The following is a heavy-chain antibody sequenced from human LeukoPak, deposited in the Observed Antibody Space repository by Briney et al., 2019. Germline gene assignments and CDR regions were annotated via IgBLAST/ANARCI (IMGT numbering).Heavy chain of an antibody. CDR1: GFTFSSYS. CDR3: ARDQIPPVVPARYCSGGSCYYDY. D-gene: IGHD2-15*01. CDR2: ISSSSSYI. V-gene: IGHV3-21*01. J-gene: IGHJ4*02. Sequence: GGSLRLSCAASGFTFSSYSVNWVRQAPGKGLEWVSSISSSSSYIYYADSVKGRFTISRDNAKNSLYLQMNSLRAEDTAVYYCARDQIPPVVPARYCSGGSCYYDYWGQGTLVTVSS.